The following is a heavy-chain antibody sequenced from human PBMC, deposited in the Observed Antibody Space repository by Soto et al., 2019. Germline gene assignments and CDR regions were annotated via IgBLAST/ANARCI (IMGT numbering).Heavy chain of an antibody. CDR3: ARVAVAGTRVDY. V-gene: IGHV4-39*07. Sequence: SETLSLTCTVSGGSISSGDYYWSWIRQPPGKGLEWIGSIYYSGSTYYNPSLKSRVTISVDKSKNQFSLKLSSVTAADTAVYYCARVAVAGTRVDYWGQGTLVTVS. D-gene: IGHD6-19*01. CDR1: GGSISSGDYY. J-gene: IGHJ4*02. CDR2: IYYSGST.